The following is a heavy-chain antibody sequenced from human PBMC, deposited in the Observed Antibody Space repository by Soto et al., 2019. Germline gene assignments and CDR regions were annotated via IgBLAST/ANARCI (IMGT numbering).Heavy chain of an antibody. V-gene: IGHV3-23*01. J-gene: IGHJ3*02. CDR3: AKHSPTIVVVVAATVAAFDI. Sequence: GGSLRLSCAASGFTFSSYAMSWVRQAPGKGLEWVSAISDSGGSTYYADSVKGRFTISRDNSKNTLYLQMNSLRAEDTAVYYCAKHSPTIVVVVAATVAAFDIWGQGTMVTVSS. D-gene: IGHD2-15*01. CDR1: GFTFSSYA. CDR2: ISDSGGST.